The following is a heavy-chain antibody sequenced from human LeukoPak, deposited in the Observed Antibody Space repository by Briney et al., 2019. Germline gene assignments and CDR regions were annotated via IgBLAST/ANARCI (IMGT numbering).Heavy chain of an antibody. D-gene: IGHD2-21*02. Sequence: TSETLSLTCAVYGVSFSGYYWSWIRQPPGKGLEWIGEINHSGSTNYNPPLKSRVTISVDTSKNQFSLKLSSVTAADPAVYYCARVLVVVTATTRDAFDIWGQGTMVTVSS. CDR2: INHSGST. CDR1: GVSFSGYY. CDR3: ARVLVVVTATTRDAFDI. J-gene: IGHJ3*02. V-gene: IGHV4-34*01.